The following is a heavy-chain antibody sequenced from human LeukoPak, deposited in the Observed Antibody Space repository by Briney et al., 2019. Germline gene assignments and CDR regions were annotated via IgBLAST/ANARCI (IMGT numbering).Heavy chain of an antibody. CDR3: AKDGGGGIAAGGG. Sequence: PGGSLRLSCAASDFTFSNYGMHWVRQAPGKGLEWVSFIRYDGNNKYYADSVKGRFTISRDNAKNTLYLQMNSLRAEDTAVDYCAKDGGGGIAAGGGWGQGTLVTVSS. V-gene: IGHV3-30*02. CDR2: IRYDGNNK. D-gene: IGHD6-13*01. J-gene: IGHJ4*02. CDR1: DFTFSNYG.